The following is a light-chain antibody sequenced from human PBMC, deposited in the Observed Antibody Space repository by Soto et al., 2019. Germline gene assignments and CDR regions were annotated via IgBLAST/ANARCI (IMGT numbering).Light chain of an antibody. J-gene: IGLJ1*01. CDR3: CSYAGAYTYV. CDR1: SSDIGAYNY. CDR2: DVN. Sequence: QSVLTQSRSVSGSPGQSVTISCTGTSSDIGAYNYVSWYQQHPGKVPKLMLYDVNKRPSGVPNRFSGSKSGNTASVTISGLQAEDEADYYCCSYAGAYTYVFGSGTKVTVL. V-gene: IGLV2-11*01.